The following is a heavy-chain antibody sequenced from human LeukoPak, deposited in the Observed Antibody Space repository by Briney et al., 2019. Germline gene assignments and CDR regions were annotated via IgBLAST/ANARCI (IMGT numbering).Heavy chain of an antibody. D-gene: IGHD6-13*01. CDR1: GYTFTSYG. CDR3: ARDHSSSGQLFDY. V-gene: IGHV1-18*01. CDR2: ISAYNGNT. Sequence: GASVKVSCKASGYTFTSYGISWVRQAPGQGLEWMGWISAYNGNTNYARKLQGRLTLTTDTSTSTANMELRSLRSDDTAVYYCARDHSSSGQLFDYWGQGTLVTVSS. J-gene: IGHJ4*02.